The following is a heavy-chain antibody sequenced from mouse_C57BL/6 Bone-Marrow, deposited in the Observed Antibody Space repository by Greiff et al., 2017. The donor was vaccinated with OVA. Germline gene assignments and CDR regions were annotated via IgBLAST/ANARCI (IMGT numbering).Heavy chain of an antibody. CDR1: GFTFSSYG. J-gene: IGHJ4*01. CDR2: ISSGGSYT. CDR3: ARRAYYSNYVSAMDY. Sequence: EVKLVESGGDLVKPGGSLKLSCAASGFTFSSYGMSWVRQTPDKRLEWVATISSGGSYTYYPDSVKGRFTISRDNAKNTLYLQMSSLKSEDTAMYYCARRAYYSNYVSAMDYWGQGTSVTVSS. D-gene: IGHD2-5*01. V-gene: IGHV5-6*02.